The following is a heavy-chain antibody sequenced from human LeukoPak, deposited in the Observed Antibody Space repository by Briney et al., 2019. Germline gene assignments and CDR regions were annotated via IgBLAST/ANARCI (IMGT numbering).Heavy chain of an antibody. CDR1: GFTFSSYA. CDR3: AKDSQNIVVVPAAVVSAFDI. V-gene: IGHV3-23*01. J-gene: IGHJ3*02. Sequence: GGSLRLSCAASGFTFSSYAMSWVRQAPGKGLEWVSAISGSGGSTYYADSVKGRFTISRDNSKNTLYLQMNSLRAEDTAVYYCAKDSQNIVVVPAAVVSAFDIWGKGTMVTVSS. CDR2: ISGSGGST. D-gene: IGHD2-2*01.